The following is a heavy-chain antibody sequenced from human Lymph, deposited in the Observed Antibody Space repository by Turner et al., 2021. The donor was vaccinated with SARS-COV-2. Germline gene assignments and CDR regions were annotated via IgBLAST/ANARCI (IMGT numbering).Heavy chain of an antibody. CDR1: GYTFTSYD. CDR2: MNPNSGNT. J-gene: IGHJ5*02. V-gene: IGHV1-8*01. D-gene: IGHD3-9*01. CDR3: ARGAQLTVWFDP. Sequence: HVQLVHSRAEVKMPGASVHVSCKASGYTFTSYDINWLRQATGQGLEWMGWMNPNSGNTGYAKKIQGRVTMTRNNTKSTANMELSSLRYEDTAEYYSARGAQLTVWFDPWGQGTLVTVSS.